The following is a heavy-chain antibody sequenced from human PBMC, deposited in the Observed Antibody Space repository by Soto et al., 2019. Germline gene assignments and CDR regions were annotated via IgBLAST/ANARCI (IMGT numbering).Heavy chain of an antibody. Sequence: PGGSLRLSCAASGFTFSSYAMSWVRQAPGKGLEWVSAISGSGGSTYYADSVKGRFTISRDNSKNTLYLQMNSLRAEDTAVYYCAKVLAARPGYYYYGMDVWGQGTTVTVSS. CDR3: AKVLAARPGYYYYGMDV. CDR2: ISGSGGST. D-gene: IGHD6-6*01. V-gene: IGHV3-23*01. J-gene: IGHJ6*02. CDR1: GFTFSSYA.